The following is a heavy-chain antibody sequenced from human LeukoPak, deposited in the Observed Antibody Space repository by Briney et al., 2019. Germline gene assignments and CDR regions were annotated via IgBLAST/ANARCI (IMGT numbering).Heavy chain of an antibody. CDR1: GYSVSSDYY. D-gene: IGHD3-16*01. J-gene: IGHJ4*02. CDR2: IHHTGTT. Sequence: SETLSLTCTVSGYSVSSDYYWGWIRQPPGKGLEWIGTIHHTGTTYYNPSLKSRLTISVDTSKNQFSLKLSSVTAADTAIYYCARDKGHYDVDYWGQGTLVTVSS. V-gene: IGHV4-38-2*02. CDR3: ARDKGHYDVDY.